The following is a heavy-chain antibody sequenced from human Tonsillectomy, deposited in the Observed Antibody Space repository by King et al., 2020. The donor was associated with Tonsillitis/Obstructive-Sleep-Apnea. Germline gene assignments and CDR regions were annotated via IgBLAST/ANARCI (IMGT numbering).Heavy chain of an antibody. D-gene: IGHD5-12*01. Sequence: DVQLVESGAGLVQPGGSLRLSCAASGFTFTSYWMHWVRQAPGKGLVWVSRINSDGSSTSYADSVKGRFTVSRDNAKNTLYLQMNSLRAEDTAVYYCAQPRGGYDVPFDYWGQGTLVTVSS. CDR1: GFTFTSYW. V-gene: IGHV3-74*01. CDR2: INSDGSST. J-gene: IGHJ4*02. CDR3: AQPRGGYDVPFDY.